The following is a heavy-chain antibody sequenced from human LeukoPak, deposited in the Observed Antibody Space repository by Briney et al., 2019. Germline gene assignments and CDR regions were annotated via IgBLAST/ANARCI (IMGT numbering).Heavy chain of an antibody. CDR3: ARAPPYYDYVWGSYRSNTDAFDI. Sequence: SETLSLTCTVSGGSISSYYWSWIRQPPGKGLEWIGYIYYSGSTNYNPSLKSRVTISVDTSKNQFSLKLSSVTAADTAVYYCARAPPYYDYVWGSYRSNTDAFDIWGQGTMVTVSS. CDR2: IYYSGST. CDR1: GGSISSYY. J-gene: IGHJ3*02. D-gene: IGHD3-16*02. V-gene: IGHV4-59*01.